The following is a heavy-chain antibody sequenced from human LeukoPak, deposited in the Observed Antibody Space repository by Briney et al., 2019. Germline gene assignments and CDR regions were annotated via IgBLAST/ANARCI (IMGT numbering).Heavy chain of an antibody. CDR3: ARKRYYYDSSGYYDFGY. V-gene: IGHV1-18*01. Sequence: ASVKVSCKASAYTFSSCGITWVRQAPGQGLEWMGWISAYNGNTNYAQKLQGRVTMTTDTSTSTAYMELRSLRSDDTAVYYCARKRYYYDSSGYYDFGYWGQGTLLTVSS. CDR2: ISAYNGNT. CDR1: AYTFSSCG. J-gene: IGHJ4*02. D-gene: IGHD3-22*01.